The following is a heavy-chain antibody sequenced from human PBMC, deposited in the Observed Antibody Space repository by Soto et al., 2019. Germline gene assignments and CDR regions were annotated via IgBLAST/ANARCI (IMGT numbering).Heavy chain of an antibody. Sequence: GASVKVSCKASGYTFTSYAMHWVRQAPGQRLEWMGWINAGNGNTKYSQKFQGRVTITRDTSTSTAYMELRSLRSDDTAVYYCARDPKVTYDILTGYYFLPLYYWGQGTLVTVSS. CDR2: INAGNGNT. CDR1: GYTFTSYA. D-gene: IGHD3-9*01. CDR3: ARDPKVTYDILTGYYFLPLYY. J-gene: IGHJ4*02. V-gene: IGHV1-3*01.